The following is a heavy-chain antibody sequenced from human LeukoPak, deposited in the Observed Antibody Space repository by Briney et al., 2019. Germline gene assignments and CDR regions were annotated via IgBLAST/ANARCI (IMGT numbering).Heavy chain of an antibody. CDR3: ARAQLGYCSSTSCYDSGMDV. V-gene: IGHV3-30*03. D-gene: IGHD2-2*01. Sequence: GGSLRLSCAASGFTFSSYGMHWVRQAPGKGLEWVAVISYDGSNKYYADSVKGRFTISRDNSKNTLYLQMNSLRAEDTAVYYCARAQLGYCSSTSCYDSGMDVWGQGTTVTVSS. J-gene: IGHJ6*02. CDR1: GFTFSSYG. CDR2: ISYDGSNK.